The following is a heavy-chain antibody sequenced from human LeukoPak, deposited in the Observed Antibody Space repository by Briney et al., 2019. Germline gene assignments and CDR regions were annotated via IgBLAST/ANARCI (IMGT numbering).Heavy chain of an antibody. CDR3: TRDQRKYCSTTTCFVFDI. CDR2: INGGGDAT. V-gene: IGHV3-23*01. Sequence: PGGSLRLSCAASTFTFSGYAMTWVRQAPGKGLEWVSSINGGGDATYYAHSVKGRFTVSRDNSKNTLYLQMNSLRVEDTAVYYCTRDQRKYCSTTTCFVFDIWGQGTVVSVSS. D-gene: IGHD2-2*01. CDR1: TFTFSGYA. J-gene: IGHJ3*02.